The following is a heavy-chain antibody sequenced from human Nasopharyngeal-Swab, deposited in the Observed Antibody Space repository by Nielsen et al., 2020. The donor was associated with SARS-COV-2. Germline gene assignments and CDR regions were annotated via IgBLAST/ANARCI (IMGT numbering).Heavy chain of an antibody. CDR2: IYYSGST. Sequence: WIRQPPGKGPEWIGYIYYSGSTYYNPSLKSRVTISVDTSKNQFSLKLSSLTAADTAVYYCVRGSGDAFDIWGQGTMVTVSS. CDR3: VRGSGDAFDI. J-gene: IGHJ3*02. D-gene: IGHD6-19*01. V-gene: IGHV4-31*02.